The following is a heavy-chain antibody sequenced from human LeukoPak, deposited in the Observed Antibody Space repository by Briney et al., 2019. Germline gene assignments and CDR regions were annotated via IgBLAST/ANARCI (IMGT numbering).Heavy chain of an antibody. D-gene: IGHD6-13*01. CDR1: GGPISSYY. CDR3: ARDSRVAAAGTYYYYYYMDV. CDR2: IYYSGST. Sequence: SETLSLTCTVSGGPISSYYWSWIRQPPGKGLEWVGYIYYSGSTNYNPSLKSRVTISVDTSKNQFSLKLSSVSAADTAVYYCARDSRVAAAGTYYYYYYMDVWGKGTTVTISS. J-gene: IGHJ6*03. V-gene: IGHV4-59*01.